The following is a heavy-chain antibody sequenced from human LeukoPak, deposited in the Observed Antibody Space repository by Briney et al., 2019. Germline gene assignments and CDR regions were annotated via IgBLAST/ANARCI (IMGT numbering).Heavy chain of an antibody. Sequence: ASVKVSCKASGYTFTSYGISWVRQAPGQGPEWMGWISAYNGNTNYAQKLQGRVTMTTDTSTSTAYMELRSLRSDDTAVYYCARRYYDSSGYYYYYMDVWGKGTTVTVSS. J-gene: IGHJ6*03. V-gene: IGHV1-18*01. CDR2: ISAYNGNT. CDR1: GYTFTSYG. CDR3: ARRYYDSSGYYYYYMDV. D-gene: IGHD3-22*01.